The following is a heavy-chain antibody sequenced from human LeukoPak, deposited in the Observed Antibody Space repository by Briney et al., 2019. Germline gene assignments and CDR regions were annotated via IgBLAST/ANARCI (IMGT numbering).Heavy chain of an antibody. CDR1: GFTFSSNS. D-gene: IGHD6-19*01. CDR3: VKDGGITVAGKEGFDY. J-gene: IGHJ4*02. Sequence: PGGSLRLSCAASGFTFSSNSMNWVRQAPGKGLEWVSYISSTGGTIYYADSMKGRFTISRDNAKNSLYLQMNSLRVEDTAVYYCVKDGGITVAGKEGFDYWGQGTLVTVSS. CDR2: ISSTGGTI. V-gene: IGHV3-48*04.